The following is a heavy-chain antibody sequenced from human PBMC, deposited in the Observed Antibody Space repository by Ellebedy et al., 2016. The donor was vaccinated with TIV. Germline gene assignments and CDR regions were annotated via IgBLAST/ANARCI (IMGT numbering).Heavy chain of an antibody. J-gene: IGHJ4*02. V-gene: IGHV1-24*01. Sequence: AASVKVSCKVSGYTLSELSIHWARQAPGKGLEWMGGFDPELGETIYAQKFQGRVTMTEDTSTDTAYMELSSLTSEDTAVYYCASYLSIAVAGPFDYWGQGTLVTVSS. CDR3: ASYLSIAVAGPFDY. CDR2: FDPELGET. D-gene: IGHD6-19*01. CDR1: GYTLSELS.